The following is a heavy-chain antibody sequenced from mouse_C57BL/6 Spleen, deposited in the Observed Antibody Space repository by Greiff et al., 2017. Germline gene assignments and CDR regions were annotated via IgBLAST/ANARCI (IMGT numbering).Heavy chain of an antibody. J-gene: IGHJ2*01. CDR3: ARRKNDYDSYYFDY. D-gene: IGHD2-4*01. CDR1: GYTFTDHT. CDR2: IYPRDGST. Sequence: LEESDAELVKPGASVKISCKVSGYTFTDHTIHWMKQRPEQGLEWIGYIYPRDGSTKYNEKFKGKATLTADKSSSTAYMQLNSLTSEDSAVYFCARRKNDYDSYYFDYWGQGTTLTVSS. V-gene: IGHV1-78*01.